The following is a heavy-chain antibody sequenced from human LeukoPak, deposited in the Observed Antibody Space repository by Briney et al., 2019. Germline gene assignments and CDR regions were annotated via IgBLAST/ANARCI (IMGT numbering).Heavy chain of an antibody. J-gene: IGHJ4*02. CDR3: AKDSLALDY. Sequence: ETLSLTCTVSGGSISSYYWSWIRQPPGKGLEWVSAISGSGGSTYYADSVKGRFTISRDNSKNTLYLQMNSLRAEDTAVYYCAKDSLALDYWGQGTLVTVSS. V-gene: IGHV3-23*01. CDR1: GGSISSYY. CDR2: ISGSGGST.